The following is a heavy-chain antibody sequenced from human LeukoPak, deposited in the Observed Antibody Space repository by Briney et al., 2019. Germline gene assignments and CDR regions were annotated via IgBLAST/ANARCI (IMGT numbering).Heavy chain of an antibody. CDR1: GYTFTGYY. CDR3: ARRGYGNSYYFDY. J-gene: IGHJ4*02. V-gene: IGHV1-2*06. D-gene: IGHD4-23*01. Sequence: ASVKVSCKASGYTFTGYYMHWVRQAPGQGLEWMGRINPNSGGTNYAQKFRGRVTMTRDTSISTAYMELSRLRSDDTAVYYCARRGYGNSYYFDYWGQGTLVTVSS. CDR2: INPNSGGT.